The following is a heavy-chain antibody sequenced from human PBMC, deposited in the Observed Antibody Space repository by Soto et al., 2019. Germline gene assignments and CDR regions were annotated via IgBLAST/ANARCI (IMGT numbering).Heavy chain of an antibody. V-gene: IGHV4-31*03. CDR3: ARGASVFDY. CDR1: SGSITYGGYY. Sequence: QVQLKESGPGLVKPSQTLSLTCTVSSGSITYGGYYWTWIRQQPGKGLEWIGRVYHNGDTDFNPSLKSRLTMSVDTSRNQFSLTVNSVTAADTAVYYCARGASVFDYWGQGALVTVSS. J-gene: IGHJ4*02. CDR2: VYHNGDT.